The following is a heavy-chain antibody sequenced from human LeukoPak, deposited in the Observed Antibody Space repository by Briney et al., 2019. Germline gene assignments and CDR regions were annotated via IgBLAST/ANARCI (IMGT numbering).Heavy chain of an antibody. CDR2: INPNSGDT. CDR3: ARGSYYYDSSGYYAIYYFDY. Sequence: ASVKVSCKASGYIFTGYYMHWVRQAPGQGLEWMGWINPNSGDTNYAQKFQGRVTITRNTSISTAYMELSSLRSEDTAVYYCARGSYYYDSSGYYAIYYFDYWGQGTLVTVSS. J-gene: IGHJ4*02. V-gene: IGHV1-2*02. D-gene: IGHD3-22*01. CDR1: GYIFTGYY.